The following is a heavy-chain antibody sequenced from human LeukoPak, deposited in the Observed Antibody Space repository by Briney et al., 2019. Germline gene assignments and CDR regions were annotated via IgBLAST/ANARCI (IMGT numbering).Heavy chain of an antibody. CDR1: GGTFSSYA. CDR3: ARDLNYYGSGSYHFDY. CDR2: IIPIFGTA. J-gene: IGHJ4*02. D-gene: IGHD3-10*01. Sequence: ASVKVSCKASGGTFSSYAISWVRQAPGQGLEWMGGIIPIFGTANYAQKFQGRVTITADESTSTAYMELRSLRSEETAVYYCARDLNYYGSGSYHFDYWGQGTLVTVSS. V-gene: IGHV1-69*01.